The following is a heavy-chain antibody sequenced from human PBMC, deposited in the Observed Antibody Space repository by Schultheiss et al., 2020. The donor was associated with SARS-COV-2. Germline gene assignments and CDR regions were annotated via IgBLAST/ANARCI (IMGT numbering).Heavy chain of an antibody. CDR1: GDSVSNYH. V-gene: IGHV4-59*02. J-gene: IGHJ6*03. Sequence: SETLSLTCAISGDSVSNYHWSWVRQPPGKGLEWIGYIYHTGETNYNPSLKSRVTISMDTSKTQFSLNVGSVTAADTAVYFCARARAVISDNYFYYYYMDVWGTGTAV. CDR2: IYHTGET. D-gene: IGHD4-23*01. CDR3: ARARAVISDNYFYYYYMDV.